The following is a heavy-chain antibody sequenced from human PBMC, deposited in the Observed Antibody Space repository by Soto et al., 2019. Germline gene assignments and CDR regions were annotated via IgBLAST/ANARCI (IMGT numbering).Heavy chain of an antibody. Sequence: PSETLSLTCTVSGGSISSGGYFWNWIRQHPGKGLEWIGYIYYSGVTYYNPSLKSRVTISVDTSKNQFSLRLSSVTAADTAVYYCARVGGINWFDPWGQGTLVTVSS. D-gene: IGHD3-16*01. CDR3: ARVGGINWFDP. CDR1: GGSISSGGYF. V-gene: IGHV4-31*03. CDR2: IYYSGVT. J-gene: IGHJ5*02.